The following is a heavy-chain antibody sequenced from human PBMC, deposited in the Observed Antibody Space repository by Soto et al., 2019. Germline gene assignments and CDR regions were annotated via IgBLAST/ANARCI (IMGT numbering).Heavy chain of an antibody. Sequence: GGSLRLSWVASGFAVSNNYMNWVRQAPGKGLEWVSVVYSGGTTYYADSVRGRFTVSRDDSKNTLFLQMSSLRAEDTAVYYCARAGSPFDSDSSGYWGFDHWGQGTLVTVSS. V-gene: IGHV3-53*01. J-gene: IGHJ4*02. CDR2: VYSGGTT. CDR1: GFAVSNNY. D-gene: IGHD3-22*01. CDR3: ARAGSPFDSDSSGYWGFDH.